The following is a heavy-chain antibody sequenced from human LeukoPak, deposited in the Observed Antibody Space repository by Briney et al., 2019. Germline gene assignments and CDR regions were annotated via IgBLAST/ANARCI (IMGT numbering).Heavy chain of an antibody. J-gene: IGHJ4*02. D-gene: IGHD3-22*01. CDR2: IWYDGSNK. CDR3: ARDQPYYDSSGYPDY. CDR1: GFTFSSYG. V-gene: IGHV3-33*01. Sequence: PGGSLRLSCAASGFTFSSYGMHWVRQAPGKGLEGVAVIWYDGSNKYYADSVKGRFIISRDNSKNTLYLQMNSLRAEDTAVYYCARDQPYYDSSGYPDYWGQGTLVTVSS.